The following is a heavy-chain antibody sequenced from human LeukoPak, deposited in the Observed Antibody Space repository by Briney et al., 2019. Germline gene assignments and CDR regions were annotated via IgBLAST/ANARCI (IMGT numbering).Heavy chain of an antibody. CDR2: ISGSGGST. D-gene: IGHD6-13*01. V-gene: IGHV3-23*01. Sequence: PGGSLRLSCAASGFTFSSYAMSWVRQAPGKGLEWVSAISGSGGSTYYADSVKGRFTISRDNSKSTLYLQMNSLRAEDTAVYYCAKVVRYSSSWYYWGQGTLVTVSS. CDR3: AKVVRYSSSWYY. J-gene: IGHJ4*02. CDR1: GFTFSSYA.